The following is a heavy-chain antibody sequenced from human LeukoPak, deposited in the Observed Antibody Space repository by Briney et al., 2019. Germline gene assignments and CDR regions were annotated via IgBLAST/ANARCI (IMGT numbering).Heavy chain of an antibody. J-gene: IGHJ4*02. CDR1: GLTFSSYA. Sequence: PGGSLRLSCAASGLTFSSYAMSWVRQAPGKGLEWDSSIFGSGIDTQYADSVKGRFTISRDNSKNTLYLEMNSLRPEDTAIYYCAKDLISPRSVGSSEKLDYWGQGTLVTVSS. CDR3: AKDLISPRSVGSSEKLDY. V-gene: IGHV3-23*01. CDR2: IFGSGIDT. D-gene: IGHD3-10*01.